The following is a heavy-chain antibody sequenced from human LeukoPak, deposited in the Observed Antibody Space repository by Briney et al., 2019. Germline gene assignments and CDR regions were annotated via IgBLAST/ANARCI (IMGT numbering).Heavy chain of an antibody. CDR3: ARDSRASMVRGVIRY. CDR2: INPNNGGT. CDR1: GYTFTGYF. D-gene: IGHD3-10*01. V-gene: IGHV1-2*02. Sequence: ASVKVSCKASGYTFTGYFIHWVRQAPGQGLEWMGWINPNNGGTKYAQKFQDRVTMTRDTSISTAYMELSRLRSDDTAVYYCARDSRASMVRGVIRYWGQGTLVTVSS. J-gene: IGHJ4*02.